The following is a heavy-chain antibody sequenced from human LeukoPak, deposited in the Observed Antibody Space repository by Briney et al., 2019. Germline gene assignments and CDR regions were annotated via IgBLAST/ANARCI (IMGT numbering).Heavy chain of an antibody. CDR1: GFTFSHYG. CDR2: IWSDGSDK. J-gene: IGHJ1*01. Sequence: WGVLRLSCAASGFTFSHYGMHWVRQTPGAGLEWVAVIWSDGSDKYYAKSVKGRFTISRDNSKNSLFLQMNSLRAEDTAVYYCAKDAQRGFDYSNSLQNWGQGILVTVSS. D-gene: IGHD4-11*01. CDR3: AKDAQRGFDYSNSLQN. V-gene: IGHV3-33*06.